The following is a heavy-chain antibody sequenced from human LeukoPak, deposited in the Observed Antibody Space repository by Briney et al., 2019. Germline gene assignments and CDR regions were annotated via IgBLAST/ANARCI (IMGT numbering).Heavy chain of an antibody. CDR2: IKEDGSEE. Sequence: GGSLRLSCAASGFTFSDYCMNWVRQAPGKGPEWVANIKEDGSEEYYVDSVKGRFTIFRDNAQNPLYLQMHSLRAEDTAVYYCARHGITVSDAFDYWGQGTLVTVSS. CDR1: GFTFSDYC. D-gene: IGHD6-19*01. J-gene: IGHJ4*02. V-gene: IGHV3-7*01. CDR3: ARHGITVSDAFDY.